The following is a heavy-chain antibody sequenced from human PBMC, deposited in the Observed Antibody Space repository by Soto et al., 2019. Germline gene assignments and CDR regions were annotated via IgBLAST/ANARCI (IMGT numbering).Heavy chain of an antibody. CDR1: GGTFSSYA. CDR3: AREGRHFDY. J-gene: IGHJ4*02. V-gene: IGHV1-69*06. CDR2: INPIFGTP. Sequence: QVQLVQSGAEVQRPGSSVKVSCKASGGTFSSYAISWVRQAPGQGLEWMGGINPIFGTPHYAQKYQGRVTITADTFKYTAYMELTRLTSDDTAVYFCAREGRHFDYWGQGTLVTVSS.